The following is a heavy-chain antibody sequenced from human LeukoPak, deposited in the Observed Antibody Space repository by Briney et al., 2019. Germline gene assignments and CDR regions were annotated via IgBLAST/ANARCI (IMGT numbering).Heavy chain of an antibody. CDR2: INADGSER. D-gene: IGHD4-17*01. J-gene: IGHJ3*02. Sequence: GGSLRLSXVASGFTVSQHWTTWVRQAPGKGLEWVAHINADGSERDSVDSGTGRFTISKDNAKNSVYLQLSSLRAEDTARYYCARGHYGLDIWGQGTMVTVSS. CDR3: ARGHYGLDI. V-gene: IGHV3-7*01. CDR1: GFTVSQHW.